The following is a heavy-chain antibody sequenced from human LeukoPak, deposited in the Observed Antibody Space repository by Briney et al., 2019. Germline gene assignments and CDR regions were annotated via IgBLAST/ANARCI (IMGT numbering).Heavy chain of an antibody. D-gene: IGHD2-2*01. CDR3: GRVKDCSSTSCYNFDY. J-gene: IGHJ4*02. CDR1: GFTFSSYA. CDR2: ISYDGSNK. Sequence: PGGSLRLPCAASGFTFSSYAMHWVRQAPGKGLEWVAVISYDGSNKYYADSVKGRFTISRDNSKNTLYLQMNSLRAEDTAVYYCGRVKDCSSTSCYNFDYWGQGTLVTVSS. V-gene: IGHV3-30*04.